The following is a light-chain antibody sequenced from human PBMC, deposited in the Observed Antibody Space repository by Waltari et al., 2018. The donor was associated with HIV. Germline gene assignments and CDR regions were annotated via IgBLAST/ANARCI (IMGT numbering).Light chain of an antibody. CDR1: QNIANN. Sequence: EVVMTQSPATLSVSPGERATLSCRASQNIANNLTWNQQKTGHPPRLLIFGASTRATGIPASFSGSGSGTEFTLTISSLQSEDFAVYYCQQYNKWPWTFGQGTRVEIK. CDR3: QQYNKWPWT. V-gene: IGKV3-15*01. CDR2: GAS. J-gene: IGKJ1*01.